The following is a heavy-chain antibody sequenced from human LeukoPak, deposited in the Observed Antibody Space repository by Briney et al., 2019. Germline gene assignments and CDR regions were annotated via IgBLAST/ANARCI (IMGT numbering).Heavy chain of an antibody. Sequence: SETLSLTCTVSGGSISSYYWSWIRQPAGKGLEWIGRIYTSGSTNYNPSLKSRVTMSVDTSKNQFSLKLSSVTAADTAVYYCARDIAAAGTGLSFDPWGQGALVTVSS. CDR2: IYTSGST. J-gene: IGHJ5*02. D-gene: IGHD6-13*01. CDR1: GGSISSYY. V-gene: IGHV4-4*07. CDR3: ARDIAAAGTGLSFDP.